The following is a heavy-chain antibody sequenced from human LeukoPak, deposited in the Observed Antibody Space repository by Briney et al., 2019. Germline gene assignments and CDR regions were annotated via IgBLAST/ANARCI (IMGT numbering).Heavy chain of an antibody. D-gene: IGHD1-26*01. CDR2: ISWNSGSI. CDR3: AKGREGATSSYQWDAFDI. Sequence: GGSLRLSCAASGFTFDDYAMHWVRQAPGKGLEWGSGISWNSGSIGYADSVKGRFTISRDNAKNSLYLQMNSLRAEDMALYYCAKGREGATSSYQWDAFDIWGQGTMVTVSS. J-gene: IGHJ3*02. V-gene: IGHV3-9*03. CDR1: GFTFDDYA.